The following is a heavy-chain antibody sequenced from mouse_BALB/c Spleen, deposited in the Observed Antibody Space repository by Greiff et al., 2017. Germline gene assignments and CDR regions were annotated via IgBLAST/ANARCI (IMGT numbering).Heavy chain of an antibody. CDR3: ARGTGTGYAMDY. CDR2: ISSGGST. J-gene: IGHJ4*01. V-gene: IGHV5-6-5*01. Sequence: EVMLVESGGGLVKPGGSLKLSCAASGFTFSSYAMSWVRQTPEKRLEWVASISSGGSTYYPDSVKGRFTISRDNARNILYLQMSSQRSEDTAMYYCARGTGTGYAMDYWGQGTAVTVSS. D-gene: IGHD4-1*01. CDR1: GFTFSSYA.